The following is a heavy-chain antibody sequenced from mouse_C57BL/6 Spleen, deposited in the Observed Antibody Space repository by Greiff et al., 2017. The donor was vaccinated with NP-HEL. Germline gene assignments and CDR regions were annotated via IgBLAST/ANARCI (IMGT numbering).Heavy chain of an antibody. D-gene: IGHD2-3*01. CDR1: GYTFTSYW. V-gene: IGHV1-59*01. CDR3: ARSPDGYYDY. Sequence: VQLQQPGAELVRPGTSVKLSCKASGYTFTSYWMHWVKQRPGQGLEWIGVIDPSDSYTNYNQKFKGKATLTVDTSSSTAYMQLSSLTSEDSAVYYCARSPDGYYDYWGQGTTLTVSS. J-gene: IGHJ2*01. CDR2: IDPSDSYT.